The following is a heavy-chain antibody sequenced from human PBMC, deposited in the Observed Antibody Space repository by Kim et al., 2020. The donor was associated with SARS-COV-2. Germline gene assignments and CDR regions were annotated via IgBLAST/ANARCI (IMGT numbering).Heavy chain of an antibody. CDR1: GFIFSTYA. CDR2: IRAGGDGT. CDR3: AKGQIRPDY. D-gene: IGHD3-16*01. Sequence: GGSLRLSCAASGFIFSTYAMSWVRQAPGKGLEWVSDIRAGGDGTYYADSVKGRFTISRDNSKNTLYLQMNSLRAEDTAVYYCAKGQIRPDYWGQGTLVTVSS. V-gene: IGHV3-23*01. J-gene: IGHJ4*02.